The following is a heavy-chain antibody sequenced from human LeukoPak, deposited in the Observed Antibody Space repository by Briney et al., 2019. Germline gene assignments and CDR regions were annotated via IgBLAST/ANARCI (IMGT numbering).Heavy chain of an antibody. V-gene: IGHV3-30*18. CDR2: ISYDGSNK. J-gene: IGHJ4*02. Sequence: PGGSLRLSCAASGFTFSSYGMLWVRQAPGKGLEWVAVISYDGSNKYYADSVKGRFTISRDNSKNTLYLQMNSLRAEDTAVYYCAKDGYNYYFDYWGQGTLVTVSS. CDR3: AKDGYNYYFDY. D-gene: IGHD5-24*01. CDR1: GFTFSSYG.